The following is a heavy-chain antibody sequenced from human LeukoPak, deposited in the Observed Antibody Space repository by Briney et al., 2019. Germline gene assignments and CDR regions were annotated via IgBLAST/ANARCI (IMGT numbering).Heavy chain of an antibody. Sequence: SVKLSCMASGGTFSSYAFNWVRQAPGQGLEWMGGIIPMFGTADHAQKFQGRVTMTRDMSTSTDYMELSSLRSEDTAIYYCARDNSVGDNAWWFDPWGQGTLVTASS. CDR2: IIPMFGTA. CDR1: GGTFSSYA. V-gene: IGHV1-69*05. CDR3: ARDNSVGDNAWWFDP. J-gene: IGHJ5*02. D-gene: IGHD1-26*01.